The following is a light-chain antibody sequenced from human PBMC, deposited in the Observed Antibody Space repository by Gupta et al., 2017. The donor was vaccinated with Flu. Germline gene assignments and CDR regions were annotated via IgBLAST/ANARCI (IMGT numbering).Light chain of an antibody. J-gene: IGLJ3*02. CDR1: SSDVGAYNY. CDR2: EVN. Sequence: SALTQPPSASGSPGQSVTISCTGTSSDVGAYNYVSWYQQGPGKTPKLMIYEVNKRPSGVPDRFSGSKSGNTASLTVSGLQADDEADYYCSSYAGSNNLWVFGGGTKLTVL. V-gene: IGLV2-8*01. CDR3: SSYAGSNNLWV.